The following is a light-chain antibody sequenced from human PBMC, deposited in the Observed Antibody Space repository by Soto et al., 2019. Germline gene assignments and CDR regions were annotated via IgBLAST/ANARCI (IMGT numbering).Light chain of an antibody. V-gene: IGKV1-5*01. CDR3: QQDNVYPYT. J-gene: IGKJ2*01. Sequence: DIQMTQSPSTLPASVGDRVTITCRASQRINSWLAWYQQIPGQAPKLLIYDASNLESGVPPRFSGSGSGAEFTLTISSLQPDDFAPYYCQQDNVYPYTFGQGNKLDI. CDR2: DAS. CDR1: QRINSW.